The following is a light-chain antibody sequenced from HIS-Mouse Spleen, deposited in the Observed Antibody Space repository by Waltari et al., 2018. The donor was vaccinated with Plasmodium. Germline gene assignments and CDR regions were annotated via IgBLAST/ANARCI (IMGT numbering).Light chain of an antibody. J-gene: IGLJ3*02. Sequence: SYELTQPPSVSVSPGHTARLPCSGDALPKKYASWYQQKSGQAPVLVIYEDSKRPPGIPERFSGSSSGTMATLTISGAQVEDEADYYCYSTDSSGNHRVFGGGTKLTVL. CDR3: YSTDSSGNHRV. CDR1: ALPKKY. CDR2: EDS. V-gene: IGLV3-10*01.